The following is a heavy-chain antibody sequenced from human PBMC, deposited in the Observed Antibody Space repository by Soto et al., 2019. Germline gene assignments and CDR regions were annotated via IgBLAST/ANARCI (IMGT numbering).Heavy chain of an antibody. J-gene: IGHJ6*02. CDR1: GGTFSSYA. CDR2: IIPIFGTA. CDR3: ARFIEDAGDEDSSWYWAGYYYGMDV. Sequence: ASVKVSCKASGGTFSSYAISWVRQAPGQGLEWMGGIIPIFGTANYAQKFQGRVTITADESTSTAYMELSSLRSEDTAVYYCARFIEDAGDEDSSWYWAGYYYGMDVWGQGTTVTVSS. D-gene: IGHD6-13*01. V-gene: IGHV1-69*13.